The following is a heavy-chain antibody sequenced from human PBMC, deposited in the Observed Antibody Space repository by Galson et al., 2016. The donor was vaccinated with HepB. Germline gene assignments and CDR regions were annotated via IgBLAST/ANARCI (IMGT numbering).Heavy chain of an antibody. D-gene: IGHD6-19*01. Sequence: SLRLSCAASGFNFGIYWMSWVRQAPGKGLEWVANIKEDGTEKNYVDSVKGRFIVSRDNVKNSLYLQINSLSVEDTAVYFCARDTSTDYSSGWLDHWGQGTLVTVAS. CDR3: ARDTSTDYSSGWLDH. CDR1: GFNFGIYW. V-gene: IGHV3-7*03. CDR2: IKEDGTEK. J-gene: IGHJ4*02.